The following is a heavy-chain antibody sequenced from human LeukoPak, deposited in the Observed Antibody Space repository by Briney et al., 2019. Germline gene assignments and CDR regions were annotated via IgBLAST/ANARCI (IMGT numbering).Heavy chain of an antibody. J-gene: IGHJ5*02. CDR1: GFTVSSNY. D-gene: IGHD3-3*01. V-gene: IGHV3-66*02. Sequence: QAGGSLRLSCAASGFTVSSNYMSWVRRAPGKGLEWVSVIYSGGSTYYADSVKGRFTISRDNSKNTLYLQMTSLRAEDTAVYYCARSLRFLVPWGQGTLVTVSS. CDR3: ARSLRFLVP. CDR2: IYSGGST.